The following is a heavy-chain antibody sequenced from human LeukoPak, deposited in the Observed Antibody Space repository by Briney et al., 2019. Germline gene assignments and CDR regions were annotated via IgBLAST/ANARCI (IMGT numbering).Heavy chain of an antibody. J-gene: IGHJ4*02. D-gene: IGHD3-3*01. CDR1: GYTFTSYG. Sequence: ASVKVSCKASGYTFTSYGISWVRQAPGQGLEWMGWISAYNGNTNYAQKLQGRVTMTTDTSTSTAYMELRSLRSDDTAVYYCARERTIFGVVIIDYWGQGTLVTASS. V-gene: IGHV1-18*01. CDR3: ARERTIFGVVIIDY. CDR2: ISAYNGNT.